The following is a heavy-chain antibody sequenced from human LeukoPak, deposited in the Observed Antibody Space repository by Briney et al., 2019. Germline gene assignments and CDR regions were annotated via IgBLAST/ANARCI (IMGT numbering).Heavy chain of an antibody. CDR1: GGSISSSTSGWGWY. J-gene: IGHJ3*01. Sequence: SETLSLTCTVSGGSISSSTSGWGWYWGWIRQPPGKGLEWIGSIYYSGSTYYNPSLKGRVTISVDTSKNQFSMNLNSVTAADTAVYYCAKSTYYYDTFVNAFDFWGQGTVVTVSS. CDR3: AKSTYYYDTFVNAFDF. V-gene: IGHV4-39*07. D-gene: IGHD3-22*01. CDR2: IYYSGST.